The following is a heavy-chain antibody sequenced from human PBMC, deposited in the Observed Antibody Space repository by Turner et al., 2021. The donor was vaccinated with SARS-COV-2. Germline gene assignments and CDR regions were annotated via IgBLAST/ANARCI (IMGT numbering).Heavy chain of an antibody. J-gene: IGHJ4*02. CDR1: GGSISSSSYY. V-gene: IGHV4-39*01. CDR3: ARHKGDYDSSELLG. D-gene: IGHD3-22*01. Sequence: QLQLQESGPGLVKPSETLSLTCTVSGGSISSSSYYWSWIRQPTGKGLEWIGSIYYSGSTYYNPSLKSRGTISVDTSKNQFSLKLSSVTAADTAVYYCARHKGDYDSSELLGWGQGTLVTVSS. CDR2: IYYSGST.